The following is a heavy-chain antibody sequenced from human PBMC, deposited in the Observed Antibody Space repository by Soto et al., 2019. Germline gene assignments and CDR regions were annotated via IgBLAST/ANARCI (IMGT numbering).Heavy chain of an antibody. Sequence: GGSLRLSCAASGFTFSSYGMHWVRQAPGKGLEWVAVIWYDGSNKYYADSVKGRFTISRDNSKNTLYLQMNSLRAEDTAVYYCARAITGTTTVGYWGQGTLVTVSS. CDR2: IWYDGSNK. CDR3: ARAITGTTTVGY. V-gene: IGHV3-33*01. CDR1: GFTFSSYG. D-gene: IGHD1-7*01. J-gene: IGHJ4*02.